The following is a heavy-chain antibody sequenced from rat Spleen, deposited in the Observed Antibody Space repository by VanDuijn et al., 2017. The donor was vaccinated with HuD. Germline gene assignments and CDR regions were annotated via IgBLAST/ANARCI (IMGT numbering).Heavy chain of an antibody. J-gene: IGHJ3*01. Sequence: EVQLVESGGGLVQPGRSLKLSCAASGFTFSDYYMVWVRQAPTKGLEWVATISYDGSSTYYRDSVKGRFTISRDNAKSTLYLQMDSLRSEDTATYYCTRHFSPADYYSSFPVLYWGQGTLVTVSS. CDR3: TRHFSPADYYSSFPVLY. CDR2: ISYDGSST. D-gene: IGHD1-2*01. V-gene: IGHV5-7*01. CDR1: GFTFSDYY.